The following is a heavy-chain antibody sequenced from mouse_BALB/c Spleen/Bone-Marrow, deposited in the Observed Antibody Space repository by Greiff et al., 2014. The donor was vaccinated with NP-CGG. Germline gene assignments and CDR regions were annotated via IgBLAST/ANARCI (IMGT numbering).Heavy chain of an antibody. Sequence: ESGPELVKPGASVRISCKASGYTFTNYYIHWVKQRPGQGLEWIGWIYPVNVHANFNEKFRGKATLTADKSSSTAYMQLSSLTSEDSAVYFCARWLLPYYAMDYWGQGTSVTVSS. J-gene: IGHJ4*01. D-gene: IGHD2-3*01. CDR2: IYPVNVHA. CDR3: ARWLLPYYAMDY. V-gene: IGHV1S56*01. CDR1: GYTFTNYY.